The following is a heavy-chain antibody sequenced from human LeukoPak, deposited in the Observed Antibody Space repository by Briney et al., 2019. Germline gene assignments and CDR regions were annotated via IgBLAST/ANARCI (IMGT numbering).Heavy chain of an antibody. CDR2: ISSSSSTI. CDR1: GFTFNSYS. V-gene: IGHV3-48*01. D-gene: IGHD3-16*01. J-gene: IGHJ4*02. Sequence: AGSLSLSCAGSGFTFNSYSMNWDRQAPGKGLEWVSNISSSSSTIYYEDSVKGRFTISKANAKNSLYLQMNSLRAEDRAVYFCARGGDMFTNDFDYWGQGALVTVSS. CDR3: ARGGDMFTNDFDY.